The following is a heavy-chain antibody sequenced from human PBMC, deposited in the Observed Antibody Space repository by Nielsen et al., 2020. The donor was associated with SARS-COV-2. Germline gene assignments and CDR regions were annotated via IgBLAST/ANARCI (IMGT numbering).Heavy chain of an antibody. J-gene: IGHJ4*02. V-gene: IGHV3-9*01. CDR2: ISWNSGSI. CDR3: ARVELGSAWYHINY. Sequence: GGSLRLSCAASGFTFDDYAMHWVRQAPGKGLEWVSGISWNSGSIGYADSVKGRFTISRDNAKNSLYLQANSLSADDTAVYYCARVELGSAWYHINYWGQGTLVTVSS. D-gene: IGHD6-19*01. CDR1: GFTFDDYA.